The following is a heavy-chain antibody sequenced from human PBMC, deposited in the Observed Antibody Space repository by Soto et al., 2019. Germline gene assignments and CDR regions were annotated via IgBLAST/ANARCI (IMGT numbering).Heavy chain of an antibody. J-gene: IGHJ4*02. CDR1: GYTFTSYY. Sequence: ASVRVSCKASGYTFTSYYMHWVRQAPGQGLEWMGIINPSGGSTSYAQKFQGRVTMTRDTSTSTVYMELSSLRSEDTAVYYCARGPRGCSGGSCYSAYWAQGTLVTVSS. D-gene: IGHD2-15*01. CDR2: INPSGGST. V-gene: IGHV1-46*03. CDR3: ARGPRGCSGGSCYSAY.